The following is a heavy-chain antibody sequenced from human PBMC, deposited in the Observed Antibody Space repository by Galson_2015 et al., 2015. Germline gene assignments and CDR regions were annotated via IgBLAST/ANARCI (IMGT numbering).Heavy chain of an antibody. CDR1: GFPFSSFS. CDR3: ARPSYSSGPDY. V-gene: IGHV3-48*02. Sequence: SLRLSCAASGFPFSSFSMNWVRQAPGKGLEWVSYISSGGSSTYYADSVKGRFTISRDNAKKSLYLEMESLRDDDTAVYYCARPSYSSGPDYWGRGTLVTVSS. D-gene: IGHD1-26*01. CDR2: ISSGGSST. J-gene: IGHJ4*02.